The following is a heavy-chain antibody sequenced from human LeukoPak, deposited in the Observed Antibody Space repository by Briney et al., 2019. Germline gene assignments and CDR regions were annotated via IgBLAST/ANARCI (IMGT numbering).Heavy chain of an antibody. CDR1: GGSFSGYY. J-gene: IGHJ4*02. CDR3: ARPYVRGYSYGSYYFDY. Sequence: SETLSLTCAVYGGSFSGYYWSWIRQPPGKGLEWIGEINHSGSTNYNPSLKSRVTISVDTSKNQFSLKLSSVTAADTAVYYCARPYVRGYSYGSYYFDYWGQGTLVTVSP. D-gene: IGHD5-18*01. V-gene: IGHV4-34*01. CDR2: INHSGST.